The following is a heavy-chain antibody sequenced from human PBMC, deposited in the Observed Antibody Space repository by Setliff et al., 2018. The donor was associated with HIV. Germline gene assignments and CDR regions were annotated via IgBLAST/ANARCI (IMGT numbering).Heavy chain of an antibody. D-gene: IGHD5-12*01. V-gene: IGHV1-18*01. CDR1: GYTSNNYG. Sequence: GASVKVSCKASGYTSNNYGISWVRQAPGQGLEWMGWINTHSGYTNYAQNVQGRVTVTVDTSTSTAYMELRSLKSDDTAVYYCARGKTWLRFLDYWGQGTLVTVSS. J-gene: IGHJ4*02. CDR3: ARGKTWLRFLDY. CDR2: INTHSGYT.